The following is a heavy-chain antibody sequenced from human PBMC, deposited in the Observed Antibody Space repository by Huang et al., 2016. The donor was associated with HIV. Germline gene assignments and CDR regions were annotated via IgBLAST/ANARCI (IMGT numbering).Heavy chain of an antibody. CDR3: ARGGGIQLWLLGYYYMDV. CDR2: ISLYNGNT. J-gene: IGHJ6*03. CDR1: GYTFSSCG. D-gene: IGHD5-18*01. Sequence: QVQLVQSGAEVKKPGASVKVSCKASGYTFSSCGSSWVRQAPGQGLEWVGWISLYNGNTKFAQKFQGRLTMTTDTSTSTAYMELRSLRSDDTAVYYCARGGGIQLWLLGYYYMDVWGNGTTVTVSS. V-gene: IGHV1-18*01.